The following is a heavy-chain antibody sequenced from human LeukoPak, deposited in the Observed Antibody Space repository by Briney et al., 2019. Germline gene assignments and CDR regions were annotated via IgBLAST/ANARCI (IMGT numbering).Heavy chain of an antibody. CDR3: ARDRGAPGAFDI. Sequence: SETLSLTCAVYGGSFSGYYWSWIRQPPGKGLEWIGSVFHDGSTHYNPSLQSRVSISVDTSKNEFSLKLSSVTAADTAVYYCARDRGAPGAFDIWGQGTMVTVSS. D-gene: IGHD1-26*01. V-gene: IGHV4-34*12. J-gene: IGHJ3*02. CDR2: VFHDGST. CDR1: GGSFSGYY.